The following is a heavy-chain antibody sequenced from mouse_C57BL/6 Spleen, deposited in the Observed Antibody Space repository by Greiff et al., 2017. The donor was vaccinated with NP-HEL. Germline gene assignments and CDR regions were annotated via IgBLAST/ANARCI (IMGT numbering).Heavy chain of an antibody. CDR1: GFTFTDYY. V-gene: IGHV7-3*01. CDR2: IRNKANGYTT. J-gene: IGHJ4*01. D-gene: IGHD2-5*01. CDR3: ARYPFYSKNAMDY. Sequence: EVHLVESGGGLVQPGGSLSLSCAASGFTFTDYYMSWVRQPPGKALEWLGFIRNKANGYTTEYSASVKGRFTISRDNSQSILYLQMNALRAEDSATYYCARYPFYSKNAMDYWGQGTSVTVSS.